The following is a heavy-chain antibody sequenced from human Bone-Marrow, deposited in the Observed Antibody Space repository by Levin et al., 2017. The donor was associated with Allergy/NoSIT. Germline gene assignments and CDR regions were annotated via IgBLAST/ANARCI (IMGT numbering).Heavy chain of an antibody. D-gene: IGHD3-10*01. CDR3: TTLGSSRKVDY. V-gene: IGHV3-15*01. J-gene: IGHJ4*02. CDR2: IKSTSDGGTT. CDR1: GFTFTDAW. Sequence: GESLKISCAASGFTFTDAWMNWVRQAPGKGLEWIGRIKSTSDGGTTDYAAPVKGRFTISRDDSESTVYLLMNSLKIEDTAIYYCTTLGSSRKVDYWGQGALVTVSS.